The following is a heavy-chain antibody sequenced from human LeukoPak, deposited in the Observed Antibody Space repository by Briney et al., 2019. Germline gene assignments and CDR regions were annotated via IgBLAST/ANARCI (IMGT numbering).Heavy chain of an antibody. CDR3: AREGVAAAGKLDY. Sequence: SETLSLTCSVSGGSISSNYYWGWIRQSSGKGLERIGNIYYSGTTFYNPSLKSRVTISVVTSKNQFSLKLTSVTAADTAVYYCAREGVAAAGKLDYWGQGTLVTVSS. V-gene: IGHV4-39*02. CDR2: IYYSGTT. D-gene: IGHD6-13*01. J-gene: IGHJ4*02. CDR1: GGSISSNYY.